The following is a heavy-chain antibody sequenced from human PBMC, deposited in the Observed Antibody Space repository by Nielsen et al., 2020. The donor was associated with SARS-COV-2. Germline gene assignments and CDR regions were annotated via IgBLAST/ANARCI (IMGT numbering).Heavy chain of an antibody. CDR2: IDWNGGGT. J-gene: IGHJ4*02. CDR3: ARDGYSGSYLGY. Sequence: GESLRLSCAASGFTFGDYDMNWVRQVPGKGLEWVSSIDWNGGGTDYAGSVKGRFTISRDNAKNSLYLQMDDLRPEDTALYYCARDGYSGSYLGYWGQGTLVTVSS. V-gene: IGHV3-20*04. CDR1: GFTFGDYD. D-gene: IGHD5-12*01.